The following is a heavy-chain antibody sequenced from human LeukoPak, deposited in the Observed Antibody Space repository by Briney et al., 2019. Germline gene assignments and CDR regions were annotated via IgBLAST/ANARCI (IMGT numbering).Heavy chain of an antibody. CDR1: RYTLTSYV. CDR3: ARDSCDYAWFDP. Sequence: ASVKVSCKASRYTLTSYVISWVRQAPGQRLEWMGWISAFNGNKNYAQKLQGRVTMTTDASTSTEYMELRSQRSVDTAEYYCARDSCDYAWFDPWGQGTRLTVSS. CDR2: ISAFNGNK. J-gene: IGHJ5*02. D-gene: IGHD4-17*01. V-gene: IGHV1-18*01.